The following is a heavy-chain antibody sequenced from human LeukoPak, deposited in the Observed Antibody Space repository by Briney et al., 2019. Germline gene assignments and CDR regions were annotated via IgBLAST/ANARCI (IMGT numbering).Heavy chain of an antibody. CDR2: INHSGST. J-gene: IGHJ5*02. CDR3: ARTPRKSSYSSSWYRGNWFDP. V-gene: IGHV4-34*01. D-gene: IGHD6-13*01. CDR1: GLSFRNYW. Sequence: GSLRLSCAASGLSFRNYWMGWVRQAPGKGLEWIGEINHSGSTNYNPSLKSRVTISVDTSKNQFSLKLSSVTAADTAVYYCARTPRKSSYSSSWYRGNWFDPWGQGTLVTVSS.